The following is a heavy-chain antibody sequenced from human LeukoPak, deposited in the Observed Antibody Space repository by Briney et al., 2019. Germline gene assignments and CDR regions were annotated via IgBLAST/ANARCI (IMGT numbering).Heavy chain of an antibody. D-gene: IGHD3-10*01. V-gene: IGHV3-23*01. CDR1: GFTVSSYA. J-gene: IGHJ4*02. Sequence: PGGSLRLSCAASGFTVSSYAMSWVRQAPGKGLEWVSAISGSGGSTYYADSVKGRFTISRDNSKNTLYLQMNSLRAEDTAVYYCAKDRFGELYLNYFDYWGQGTLVTVSS. CDR3: AKDRFGELYLNYFDY. CDR2: ISGSGGST.